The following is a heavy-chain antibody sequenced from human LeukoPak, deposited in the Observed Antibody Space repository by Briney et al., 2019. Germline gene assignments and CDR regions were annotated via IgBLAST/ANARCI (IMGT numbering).Heavy chain of an antibody. V-gene: IGHV3-30-3*01. J-gene: IGHJ5*02. CDR2: ITYDGYNK. CDR1: GFTFSPYA. D-gene: IGHD3-3*01. Sequence: PGGSLRLSCAVSGFTFSPYAMHWVRQAPGKGLEWVAVITYDGYNKYYADSVKGRFTIYRDNSKNTLYLQMNSLRAEDTAVYYCARDPVWSSILDLWGQGTLVTVSS. CDR3: ARDPVWSSILDL.